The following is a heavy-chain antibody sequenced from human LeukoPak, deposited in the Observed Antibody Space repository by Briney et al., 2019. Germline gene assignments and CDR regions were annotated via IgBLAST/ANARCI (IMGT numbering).Heavy chain of an antibody. Sequence: GASVKVSCKASGYTFTSYGISWVRQAPGQGLEWMGWISAYNGNTNYAQKLQGRVTMTTDTSTSTAYMELRSLRSDDTAVYYCARDLSGRLRFPTNFDYWGQGTLVTVSS. V-gene: IGHV1-18*01. CDR2: ISAYNGNT. CDR1: GYTFTSYG. J-gene: IGHJ4*02. CDR3: ARDLSGRLRFPTNFDY. D-gene: IGHD5-12*01.